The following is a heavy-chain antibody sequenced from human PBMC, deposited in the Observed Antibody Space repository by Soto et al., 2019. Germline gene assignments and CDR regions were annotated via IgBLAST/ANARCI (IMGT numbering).Heavy chain of an antibody. CDR2: IYYSGST. CDR1: GGSISSGDYY. Sequence: QVQLQESGPGLVKPSQTLSLTCTVSGGSISSGDYYWSWIRQPPGKGLEWIGYIYYSGSTYYNPSLKSRVTISVDTSKNQFSLKLSSVTAADTAVYYCAREDRGDSSGYDAFDIWGQGTMVTVSS. J-gene: IGHJ3*02. CDR3: AREDRGDSSGYDAFDI. D-gene: IGHD3-22*01. V-gene: IGHV4-30-4*01.